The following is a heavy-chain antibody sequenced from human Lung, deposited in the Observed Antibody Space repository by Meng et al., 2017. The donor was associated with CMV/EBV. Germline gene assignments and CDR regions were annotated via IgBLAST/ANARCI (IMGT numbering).Heavy chain of an antibody. CDR3: AKDHIVVVPAATYYYGMDV. CDR2: IRYDGSNK. D-gene: IGHD2-2*01. CDR1: GFTFSSYG. Sequence: GESLKISCAASGFTFSSYGMHWVRQAPGKGLEWVAFIRYDGSNKYYADSVKGRFTISRDNSKNTLYLQMNSLRAEDTAVYYCAKDHIVVVPAATYYYGMDVWXQGTTVTVSS. V-gene: IGHV3-30*02. J-gene: IGHJ6*02.